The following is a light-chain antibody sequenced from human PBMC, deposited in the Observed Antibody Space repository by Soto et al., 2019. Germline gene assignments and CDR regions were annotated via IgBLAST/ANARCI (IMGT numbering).Light chain of an antibody. J-gene: IGKJ1*01. CDR3: QQYGTSPRT. V-gene: IGKV3-20*01. CDR1: QTISNNY. CDR2: AAS. Sequence: EIVLTQSPGTLSLSPGEGATLSCRASQTISNNYLAWYPHKPGQAPRLLIYAASTRATGIPDRFSGSGSGADFTLPVNRLEPEDFAVYYCQQYGTSPRTFGHGTKVEI.